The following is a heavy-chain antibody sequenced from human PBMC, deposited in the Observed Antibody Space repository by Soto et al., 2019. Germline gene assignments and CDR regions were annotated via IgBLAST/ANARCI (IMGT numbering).Heavy chain of an antibody. CDR2: ISAYDDKT. D-gene: IGHD6-19*01. V-gene: IGHV1-18*01. CDR3: ARDRLIAVTGLLRN. J-gene: IGHJ4*02. CDR1: GYPFTSYG. Sequence: QVQLVQSGAEVKKPGASVKVSCKTSGYPFTSYGINWVRQAPGQGPEWMGWISAYDDKTIYSQKFQGRVTLTADTSTTTDYMELRGLRFDDTAVYYCARDRLIAVTGLLRNWGQGTLVTVSS.